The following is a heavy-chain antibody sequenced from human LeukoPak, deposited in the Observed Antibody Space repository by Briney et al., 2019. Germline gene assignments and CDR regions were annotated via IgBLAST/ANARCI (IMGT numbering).Heavy chain of an antibody. CDR3: ARVSDDYVWGSNNFDY. Sequence: PGGSLRLSCAASGFTFSSYSMNWVRQAPGKGLEWVSYISSSSSTIYYADSVKGRFTISRDNAKNSLYLQMNSLRAEDTAVYYCARVSDDYVWGSNNFDYWGQGTLVTVSS. D-gene: IGHD3-16*01. V-gene: IGHV3-48*01. CDR2: ISSSSSTI. J-gene: IGHJ4*02. CDR1: GFTFSSYS.